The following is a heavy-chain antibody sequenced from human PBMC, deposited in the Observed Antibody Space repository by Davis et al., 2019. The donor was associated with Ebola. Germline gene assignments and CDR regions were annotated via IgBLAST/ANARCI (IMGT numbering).Heavy chain of an antibody. Sequence: GESLKISCAASGLPFSTYIMNWVRQAPGKGLEWVSSITSSSDYIYYADSVKGRFTISRDNAKNSLYLQMNSLHQGPIGLPPGTLLQEHLWG. CDR2: ITSSSDYI. CDR3: TLLQEHL. J-gene: IGHJ6*01. V-gene: IGHV3-21*01. CDR1: GLPFSTYI.